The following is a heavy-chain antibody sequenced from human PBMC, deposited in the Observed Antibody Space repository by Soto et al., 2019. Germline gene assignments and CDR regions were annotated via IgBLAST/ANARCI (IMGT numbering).Heavy chain of an antibody. Sequence: GGSLRLPCATFWFTFRNAWISLVRQAPGKGLEWVGRIKSKTDGGTTDYAAPVKGRFTISRDDSKNTLYLQMNSLKTEDTAVYYCTTHYSSSNFDYWGQGTLVTVSS. V-gene: IGHV3-15*01. D-gene: IGHD6-6*01. J-gene: IGHJ4*02. CDR2: IKSKTDGGTT. CDR1: WFTFRNAW. CDR3: TTHYSSSNFDY.